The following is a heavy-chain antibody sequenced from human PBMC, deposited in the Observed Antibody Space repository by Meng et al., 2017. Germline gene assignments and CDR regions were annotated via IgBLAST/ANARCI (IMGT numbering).Heavy chain of an antibody. CDR2: IKQNGSEK. Sequence: GESLKIPCAASGFTFSSYWMSWVRQAPGKGLEWVANIKQNGSEKYYVDSVKGRFTISRDNAKNSLYLQMNSLRAEDTAVYYCARVGSSGYNPPDFDIWGQGTMVTVSS. V-gene: IGHV3-7*01. D-gene: IGHD3-22*01. J-gene: IGHJ3*02. CDR1: GFTFSSYW. CDR3: ARVGSSGYNPPDFDI.